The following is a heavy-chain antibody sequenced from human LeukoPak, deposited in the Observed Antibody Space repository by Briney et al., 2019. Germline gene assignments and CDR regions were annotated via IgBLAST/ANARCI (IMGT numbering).Heavy chain of an antibody. Sequence: SETQSLTCAVSGGSISSGGYSWSWIRQPPGKGLEWIGYIYHSGSTYYNPSLKSRVTISVDRSKNQFSLKLSSVTAADTAVYYCARIAVAGTGYYFDYWGQGTLVTVSS. CDR2: IYHSGST. CDR1: GGSISSGGYS. J-gene: IGHJ4*02. D-gene: IGHD6-19*01. V-gene: IGHV4-30-2*01. CDR3: ARIAVAGTGYYFDY.